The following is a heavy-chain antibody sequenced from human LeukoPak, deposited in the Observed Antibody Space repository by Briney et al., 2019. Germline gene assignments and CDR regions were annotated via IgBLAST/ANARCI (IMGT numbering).Heavy chain of an antibody. CDR2: ISGSGGST. Sequence: GGSLRLSCAASGFTFSSYAMRWVRQAPGKGLEWVSGISGSGGSTYYSDSAKGRFTISRDNSNNTLYLQMNSLRAEDTAVYYCAKGAASRGYTYVANWGQGTLVTVSS. CDR1: GFTFSSYA. D-gene: IGHD5-18*01. V-gene: IGHV3-23*01. J-gene: IGHJ4*02. CDR3: AKGAASRGYTYVAN.